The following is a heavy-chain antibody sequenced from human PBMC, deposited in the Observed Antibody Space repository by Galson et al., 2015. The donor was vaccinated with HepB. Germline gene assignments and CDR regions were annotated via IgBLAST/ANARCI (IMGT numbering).Heavy chain of an antibody. V-gene: IGHV3-30-3*01. Sequence: SLRLSCAASGFTFSSYAMHWVRQAPGKGLEWVAVISYDGSNKYYADSVKGRFTISRDNAKNTLYLQMNSLRVEDTAVYYCASDPDTNGYSDFDYWGRGTLVTVSS. D-gene: IGHD3-22*01. J-gene: IGHJ4*02. CDR1: GFTFSSYA. CDR3: ASDPDTNGYSDFDY. CDR2: ISYDGSNK.